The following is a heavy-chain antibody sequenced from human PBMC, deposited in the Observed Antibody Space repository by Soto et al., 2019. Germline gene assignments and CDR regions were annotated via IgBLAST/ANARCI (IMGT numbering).Heavy chain of an antibody. CDR3: ARGEQYSGRIFDY. V-gene: IGHV6-1*01. D-gene: IGHD1-26*01. CDR1: GDIVSSNSAG. CDR2: TYYRSKFYY. J-gene: IGHJ4*01. Sequence: SQALSLTFAVTGDIVSSNSAGWSWVRQSPSRCLEWLVRTYYRSKFYYEYAVSVRGRITINPDTSKNQYSLQLNSVTPEDTAVYFCARGEQYSGRIFDYWGQGTLVTVSS.